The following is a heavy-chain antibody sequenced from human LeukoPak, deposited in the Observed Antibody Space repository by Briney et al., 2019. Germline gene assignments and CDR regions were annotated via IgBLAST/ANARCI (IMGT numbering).Heavy chain of an antibody. V-gene: IGHV1-2*02. J-gene: IGHJ6*03. CDR2: INPNSGGT. D-gene: IGHD6-19*01. CDR3: ARDRIAVAHYYYMDV. CDR1: GYTFIGYY. Sequence: ASVKVSCKASGYTFIGYYMYWVRQAPGQGLEWMGWINPNSGGTNYAQKFQGRVTMTRDTSIRTAYMELSRLRSDDTAVYYCARDRIAVAHYYYMDVWGKGTTVTISS.